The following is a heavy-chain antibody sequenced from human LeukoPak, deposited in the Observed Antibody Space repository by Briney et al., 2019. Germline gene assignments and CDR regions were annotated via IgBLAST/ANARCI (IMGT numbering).Heavy chain of an antibody. D-gene: IGHD3-3*01. Sequence: ASVKVCCKASGYTFTSYDISWVRQATGQGLEWMGWMNPNSGNTGYAQKFQGRVTMTRNTSISTAYMELSSLRSEDTAVYYCARPHYDFWSGYYYYYYGMDVWGQGTTVTVSS. CDR1: GYTFTSYD. J-gene: IGHJ6*02. V-gene: IGHV1-8*01. CDR3: ARPHYDFWSGYYYYYYGMDV. CDR2: MNPNSGNT.